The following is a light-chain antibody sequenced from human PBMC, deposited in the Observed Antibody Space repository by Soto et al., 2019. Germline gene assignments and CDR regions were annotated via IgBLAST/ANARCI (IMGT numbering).Light chain of an antibody. CDR2: EDN. Sequence: NFMLTQPHSVSESPXKTVIISCTRSSGSIASNYVQWYQQRPGSSPTTVIYEDNQRPSGVPDRFSGSIDSSSNSASLTISGLETEDEADYFCQSYDATNQVFGGGTKLTVL. CDR1: SGSIASNY. J-gene: IGLJ3*02. CDR3: QSYDATNQV. V-gene: IGLV6-57*01.